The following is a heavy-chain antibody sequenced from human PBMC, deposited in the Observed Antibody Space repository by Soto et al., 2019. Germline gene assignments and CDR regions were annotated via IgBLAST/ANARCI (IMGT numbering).Heavy chain of an antibody. Sequence: SETLSLTCTVSGGSISSGDYYWSWIRQHPGKGLEWIGYIYYSGSTYYNPSLKSRVTISVDTSKNQFSLKLSSVTAADTAVYYCARERDGYYYFDYWGQGTLVTVSS. J-gene: IGHJ4*02. V-gene: IGHV4-31*03. D-gene: IGHD5-12*01. CDR1: GGSISSGDYY. CDR2: IYYSGST. CDR3: ARERDGYYYFDY.